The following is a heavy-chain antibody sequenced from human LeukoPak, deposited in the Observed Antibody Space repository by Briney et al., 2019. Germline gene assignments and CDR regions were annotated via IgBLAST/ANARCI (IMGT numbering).Heavy chain of an antibody. CDR3: AKDFIAVADYMDV. V-gene: IGHV3-23*01. Sequence: GGSLRLSCAASGFTFSSYAMSWVRQAPGKGLEWVSAISGSGASTYYADSVKGRFTVSRDNSKNTLYLQMNSLRAEDTAVYHCAKDFIAVADYMDVWGKGTTVTVSS. CDR1: GFTFSSYA. J-gene: IGHJ6*03. D-gene: IGHD6-19*01. CDR2: ISGSGAST.